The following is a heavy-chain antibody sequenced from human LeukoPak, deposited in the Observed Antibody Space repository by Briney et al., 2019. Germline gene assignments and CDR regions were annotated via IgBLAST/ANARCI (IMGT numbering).Heavy chain of an antibody. J-gene: IGHJ4*02. D-gene: IGHD1-26*01. CDR2: ISSSSSYI. CDR3: ARDLGGRIVGATELDY. V-gene: IGHV3-21*01. CDR1: GFTFSSYT. Sequence: GGSLRLSCTASGFTFSSYTMNWVRRAPGKGLEWVSCISSSSSYIFHADSVKGRFTISRDNAKNTLYLQMNSLRAEDTAVYYCARDLGGRIVGATELDYWGQGTLVTVSS.